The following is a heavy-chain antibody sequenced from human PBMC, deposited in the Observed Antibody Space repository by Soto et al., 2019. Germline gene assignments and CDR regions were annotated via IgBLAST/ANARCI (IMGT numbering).Heavy chain of an antibody. CDR3: ASRLLIAAAVLPDAFDI. CDR2: ISGSGGST. Sequence: GGSLRLSCPASGFTFSSYAMSWVRQAPGKGLEWVSAISGSGGSTYYADSVKGRFTISRDNSKNTLYLQMNSLRAEDTAVYYCASRLLIAAAVLPDAFDIWGQGTMVTVSS. V-gene: IGHV3-23*01. J-gene: IGHJ3*02. CDR1: GFTFSSYA. D-gene: IGHD6-13*01.